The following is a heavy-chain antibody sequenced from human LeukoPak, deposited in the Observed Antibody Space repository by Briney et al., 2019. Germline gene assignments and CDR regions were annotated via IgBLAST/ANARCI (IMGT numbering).Heavy chain of an antibody. J-gene: IGHJ5*02. CDR3: AREIGIVLMVYAPAGFDP. Sequence: ASVKVSCKASGYTFTGYYMHWVRQAPGQGLEWMGWINPNSGGTNYAQKFQGRVTMTRDTSISTAYMELSRLRSDATAVYYCAREIGIVLMVYAPAGFDPWGQGTLVTVSS. CDR2: INPNSGGT. D-gene: IGHD2-8*01. V-gene: IGHV1-2*02. CDR1: GYTFTGYY.